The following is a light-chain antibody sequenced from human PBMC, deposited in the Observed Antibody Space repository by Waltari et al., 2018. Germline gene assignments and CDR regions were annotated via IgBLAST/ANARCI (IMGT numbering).Light chain of an antibody. CDR3: NSCARSTYTGSDTWV. V-gene: IGLV2-8*01. Sequence: QSALTQPPSASGSPGQSVTISCTGTSSDVGAHNFVSWYQQHPGKAPKLMIYGVNKRPAGVPDRFAGAKAGNTASLTVSGLQAEDEADYYCNSCARSTYTGSDTWVFGGGTKLTVL. CDR1: SSDVGAHNF. J-gene: IGLJ3*02. CDR2: GVN.